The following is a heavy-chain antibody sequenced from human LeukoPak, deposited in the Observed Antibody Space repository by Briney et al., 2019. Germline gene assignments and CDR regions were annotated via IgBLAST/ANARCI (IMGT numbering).Heavy chain of an antibody. Sequence: GGSLRLSCAASGFTFSSYAMSWVRQAPGEGLEWVSTISGSGGTTNYADSVKGRFTISRDNSKNTLYLQMHSLRADDTAVYYCAKERVSTSDSPGDYWGQGTLVTVSS. J-gene: IGHJ4*02. CDR2: ISGSGGTT. V-gene: IGHV3-23*01. CDR3: AKERVSTSDSPGDY. D-gene: IGHD4-11*01. CDR1: GFTFSSYA.